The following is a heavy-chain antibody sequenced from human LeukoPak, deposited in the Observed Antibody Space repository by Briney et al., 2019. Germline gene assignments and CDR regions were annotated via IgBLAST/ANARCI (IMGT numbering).Heavy chain of an antibody. D-gene: IGHD3-10*01. J-gene: IGHJ5*02. Sequence: PGGSLRLSCAASGFTFYDYGMSWVRQAPGKGLEWVSGINWNGGSTGYADSVKGRFTISRDNAKNSLYLQMNSLRAEDTALYHCARADSYYYGSGGFDPWGQGTLVTVSS. CDR2: INWNGGST. CDR3: ARADSYYYGSGGFDP. CDR1: GFTFYDYG. V-gene: IGHV3-20*01.